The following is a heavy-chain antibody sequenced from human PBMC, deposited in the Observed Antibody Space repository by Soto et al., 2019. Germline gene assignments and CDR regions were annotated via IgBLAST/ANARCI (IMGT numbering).Heavy chain of an antibody. CDR2: TYYRSKWYN. J-gene: IGHJ6*02. CDR1: GDSVSSNSAA. CDR3: ARDKYDFWSGTYGMDV. V-gene: IGHV6-1*01. D-gene: IGHD3-3*01. Sequence: SQTLSLTCAISGDSVSSNSAAWNWIRQSPSRGLKWLGRTYYRSKWYNDYAVSVKSRITINPDTSKNQFSLQLNSVTPEDTAVYYCARDKYDFWSGTYGMDVWGQGTTVTVSS.